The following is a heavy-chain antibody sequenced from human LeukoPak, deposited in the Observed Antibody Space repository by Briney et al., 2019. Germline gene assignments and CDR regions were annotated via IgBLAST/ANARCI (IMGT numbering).Heavy chain of an antibody. Sequence: GGSLRLSCAASGFTFSSYAMSWVRQAPGKGLEWVSAISGSGGSTYYADSVKGRFTISRDNSKNTLYLQMNSLRAEDTAVYYCAKDSRQQLVGFYFDYWGQGTLVTVSS. V-gene: IGHV3-23*01. CDR1: GFTFSSYA. J-gene: IGHJ4*02. D-gene: IGHD6-13*01. CDR2: ISGSGGST. CDR3: AKDSRQQLVGFYFDY.